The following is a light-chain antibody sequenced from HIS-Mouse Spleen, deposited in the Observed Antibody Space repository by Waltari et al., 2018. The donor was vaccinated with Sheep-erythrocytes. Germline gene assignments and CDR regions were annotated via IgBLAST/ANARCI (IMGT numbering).Light chain of an antibody. V-gene: IGLV2-14*03. J-gene: IGLJ3*02. CDR1: RSDGGGYNY. CDR3: SSYTSSSTRV. Sequence: QSALTQPASVSGSPGQSITISCTGTRSDGGGYNYVSWYQQHPGQAPKLMIYDVSNRPSGVSNRFSGSKSGNTASLTISGLQAEDEADYYCSSYTSSSTRVFGGGTKLTVL. CDR2: DVS.